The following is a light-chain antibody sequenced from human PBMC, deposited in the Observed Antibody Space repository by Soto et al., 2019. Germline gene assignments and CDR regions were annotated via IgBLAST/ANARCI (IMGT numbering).Light chain of an antibody. CDR2: WAS. Sequence: DIVMTQSPDSLAVSLGERATINCKSSQSVLYSSNNKNYLGWYQQKVGQPPKLLICWASTRESGVPDRFSGSGSGTDFTLTISSLQAEDVAVYYCQQYYSKPLTFGGGTKVEIK. CDR3: QQYYSKPLT. CDR1: QSVLYSSNNKNY. V-gene: IGKV4-1*01. J-gene: IGKJ4*01.